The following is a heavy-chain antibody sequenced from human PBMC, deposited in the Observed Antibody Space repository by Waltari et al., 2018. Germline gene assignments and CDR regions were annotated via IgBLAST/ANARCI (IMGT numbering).Heavy chain of an antibody. V-gene: IGHV3-23*01. D-gene: IGHD6-6*01. Sequence: EVQLLESGGGLVQPGGSLRLSCAASGFTFRSYPMSWVRQAPGKGLEWVSDITGSGGSTNYAESVKGRFTISRDNSKNTLYLQMNSLRAEDTAIYYCAKDAYESNSFYYYYYYMDVWGKGTTVTVSS. CDR2: ITGSGGST. J-gene: IGHJ6*03. CDR3: AKDAYESNSFYYYYYYMDV. CDR1: GFTFRSYP.